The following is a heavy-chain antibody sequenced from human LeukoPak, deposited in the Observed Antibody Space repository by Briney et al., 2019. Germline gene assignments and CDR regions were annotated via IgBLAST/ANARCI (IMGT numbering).Heavy chain of an antibody. V-gene: IGHV3-21*01. D-gene: IGHD6-13*01. J-gene: IGHJ4*02. Sequence: GGSLRLSCAASGFTFSSYSMNWVRQAPGKGLEWVSSMSSSSSYIYYADSVKGRFTISRDNAKNSLYLQMNSLRAEDTAVYYCARVHPVRGSCWTGDYWGQGTLVTVCS. CDR2: MSSSSSYI. CDR1: GFTFSSYS. CDR3: ARVHPVRGSCWTGDY.